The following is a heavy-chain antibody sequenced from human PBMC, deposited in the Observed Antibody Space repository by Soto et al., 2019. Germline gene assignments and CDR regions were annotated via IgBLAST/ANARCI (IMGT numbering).Heavy chain of an antibody. CDR3: ARGSTYYDSSGPLDV. CDR2: IYYSGST. D-gene: IGHD3-22*01. V-gene: IGHV4-31*03. J-gene: IGHJ6*02. CDR1: GGSISSGGYY. Sequence: PSETLSLTCTVSGGSISSGGYYWSWIRQHPGKGLEWIGYIYYSGSTYYNPSLKSRVTISVDTSKNQFSLKLSSVTAADTAVYYCARGSTYYDSSGPLDVWGQGTTVTVSS.